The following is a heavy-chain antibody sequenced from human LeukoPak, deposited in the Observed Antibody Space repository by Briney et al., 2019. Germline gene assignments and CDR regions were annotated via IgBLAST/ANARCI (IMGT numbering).Heavy chain of an antibody. CDR3: ARKVGASDY. Sequence: SETLSLTCTVSGGSVTSGNYYWSWIRKPPGKGLEWIGYVSYSGGTLYNPSLKSRVTISLNTSKNQFSLKLNSVTAADTAVYYCARKVGASDYWGQGTLVTVSS. D-gene: IGHD1-26*01. J-gene: IGHJ4*02. CDR2: VSYSGGT. CDR1: GGSVTSGNYY. V-gene: IGHV4-61*01.